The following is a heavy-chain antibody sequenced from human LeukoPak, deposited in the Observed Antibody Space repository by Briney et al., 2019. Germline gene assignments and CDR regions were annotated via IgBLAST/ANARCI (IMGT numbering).Heavy chain of an antibody. Sequence: GGSLRLSCAASGFTFSSYWMSWVRQAPGKGLEWVANIKQDESEKYYVDSLKGRFTISRDNAKNSLYLQVNSLRAEDTAVYYCARDKIEGPTKLDYWGQGILVTVSS. D-gene: IGHD1-1*01. V-gene: IGHV3-7*01. CDR3: ARDKIEGPTKLDY. CDR1: GFTFSSYW. CDR2: IKQDESEK. J-gene: IGHJ4*02.